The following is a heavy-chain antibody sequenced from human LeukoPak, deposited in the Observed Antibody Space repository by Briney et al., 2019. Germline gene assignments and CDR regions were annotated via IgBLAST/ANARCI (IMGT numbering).Heavy chain of an antibody. CDR1: GFTFSSYA. J-gene: IGHJ4*02. Sequence: GGTLRLSCAASGFTFSSYAMHWVRQAPGKGLEWVAVISYGGSNKYYADSVKGRFTISRDNSKNTLYLQMNSLRAEDTAVYYCARGLSAMGYFDYWGQGTLVTVSS. V-gene: IGHV3-30*04. CDR2: ISYGGSNK. CDR3: ARGLSAMGYFDY. D-gene: IGHD3-16*01.